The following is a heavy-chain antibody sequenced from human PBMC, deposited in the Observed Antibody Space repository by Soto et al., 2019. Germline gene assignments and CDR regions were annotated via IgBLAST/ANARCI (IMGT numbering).Heavy chain of an antibody. D-gene: IGHD6-19*01. CDR1: GYIFTGYY. CDR2: INPNSGNT. V-gene: IGHV1-2*04. J-gene: IGHJ4*02. CDR3: ATSRISIAVAGETEYYFDY. Sequence: QVQLLQSGAELKKPGASVKVSCKASGYIFTGYYMHWVRQAPGQGLEWMGWINPNSGNTNNTQKFQGWVTMTRATSISTAYMELSRLRSDDTAVYYCATSRISIAVAGETEYYFDYWGQGTLVTVSS.